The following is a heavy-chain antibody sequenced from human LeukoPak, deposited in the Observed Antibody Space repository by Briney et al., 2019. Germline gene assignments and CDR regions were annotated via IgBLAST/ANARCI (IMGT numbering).Heavy chain of an antibody. CDR3: AKDPLDIVVVVAGHGY. CDR2: ISGSGGST. CDR1: GFTFSSYA. J-gene: IGHJ4*02. D-gene: IGHD2-15*01. V-gene: IGHV3-23*01. Sequence: GGSLRLSCAASGFTFSSYAMSWVRQAPGKGLEWVSAISGSGGSTYYADSVKGRFTISRDNSKNTLYLQMNSLRAEDTAVYYCAKDPLDIVVVVAGHGYWGQGTLVTVSS.